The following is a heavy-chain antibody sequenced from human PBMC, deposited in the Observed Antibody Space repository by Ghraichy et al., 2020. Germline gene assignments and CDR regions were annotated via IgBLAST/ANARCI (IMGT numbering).Heavy chain of an antibody. J-gene: IGHJ4*02. V-gene: IGHV1-8*01. Sequence: ASVKVSCKASGYTFTSYDINWVRQATGQGLEWMGWMNPNSGNTGYAQKFQGRVTMTRNTSISTAYMELSSLRSEDTAVYYCARSGYYLGYFDYWGQGTLVTVSS. CDR3: ARSGYYLGYFDY. CDR2: MNPNSGNT. CDR1: GYTFTSYD. D-gene: IGHD3-22*01.